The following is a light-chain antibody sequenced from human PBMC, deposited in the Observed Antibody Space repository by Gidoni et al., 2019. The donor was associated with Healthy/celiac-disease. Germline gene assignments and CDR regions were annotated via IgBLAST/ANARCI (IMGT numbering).Light chain of an antibody. CDR1: QSVSSY. CDR3: QQRSNWPNT. CDR2: DAS. Sequence: EIVLTQPPATLSTSPGERTTLACSAAQSVSSYLAWYHQKPGPAPSLLIFDASNRAPGSPARFSGSGSGTKFTITISSIEPEDFAVYYCQQRSNWPNTFGQGTRLEIK. J-gene: IGKJ5*01. V-gene: IGKV3-11*01.